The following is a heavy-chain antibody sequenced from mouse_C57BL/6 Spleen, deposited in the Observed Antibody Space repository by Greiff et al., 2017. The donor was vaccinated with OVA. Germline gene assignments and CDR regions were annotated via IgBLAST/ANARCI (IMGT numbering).Heavy chain of an antibody. CDR1: GYTFTSYW. CDR3: ARELGPFDY. J-gene: IGHJ2*01. Sequence: QVQLQQPGAELVMPGASVKLSCKASGYTFTSYWMPWVKQRPGQGLEWIGEIDPSDSYTNYNQKFKGKSTLTVDKSSSTAYMQLSSLTSEDSDVYYCARELGPFDYWGQGTTLTVSS. D-gene: IGHD4-1*01. V-gene: IGHV1-69*01. CDR2: IDPSDSYT.